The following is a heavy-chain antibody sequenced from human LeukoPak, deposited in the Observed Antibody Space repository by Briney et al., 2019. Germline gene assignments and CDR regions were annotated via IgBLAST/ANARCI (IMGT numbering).Heavy chain of an antibody. J-gene: IGHJ4*02. CDR1: GGSISGSSYY. D-gene: IGHD2-2*01. Sequence: SETLSLTCTVSGGSISGSSYYWGWIRQPPGKGLEWIGSIYYSGSTYYNPSLKSRVTISVDTSKNQFSLKLSSVTAADTAVYYCARADCSSTSCPNDYWGQGTLVTVSS. V-gene: IGHV4-39*07. CDR2: IYYSGST. CDR3: ARADCSSTSCPNDY.